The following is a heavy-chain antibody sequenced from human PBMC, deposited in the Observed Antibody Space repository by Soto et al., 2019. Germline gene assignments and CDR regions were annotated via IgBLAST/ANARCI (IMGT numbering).Heavy chain of an antibody. CDR1: GFTFNNAW. Sequence: EVQLVESGGGLVKPGGSLRLSCAASGFTFNNAWMNWVRQAPGKGLEWVGRIRSKADGGTTDYAAPVKDRFTISRDDSKNTLHLQMNSLKPEDTAVYYCTTGPDYSNYFDYWGQGTLVTVSS. CDR2: IRSKADGGTT. CDR3: TTGPDYSNYFDY. V-gene: IGHV3-15*07. D-gene: IGHD4-4*01. J-gene: IGHJ4*02.